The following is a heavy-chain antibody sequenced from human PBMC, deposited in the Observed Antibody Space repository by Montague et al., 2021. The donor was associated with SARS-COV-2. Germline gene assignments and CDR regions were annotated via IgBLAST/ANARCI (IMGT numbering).Heavy chain of an antibody. D-gene: IGHD3-10*01. Sequence: SETLSLTCAVYGGSLSGYYWSWIRQPPGKGLEWIGEINHSGSTNYNPSLKSRVTISVDTSKNQFSLKLSSVTAADTAVYYCALNYFRVRSWYGMDVWGQGTTVTVSS. CDR3: ALNYFRVRSWYGMDV. V-gene: IGHV4-34*01. CDR2: INHSGST. J-gene: IGHJ6*02. CDR1: GGSLSGYY.